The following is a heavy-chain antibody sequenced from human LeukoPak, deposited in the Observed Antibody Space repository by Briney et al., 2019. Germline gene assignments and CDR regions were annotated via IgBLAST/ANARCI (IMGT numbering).Heavy chain of an antibody. J-gene: IGHJ3*02. CDR1: GFTFEDHA. D-gene: IGHD6-13*01. Sequence: PGGFLRLSCAASGFTFEDHAIHWVRHAPGKGLEGVSGISWNSGSIGYADSVKGRFTISRDNAKNSLYLHMNSLRAEDMALYYCAKEAIIASAFDIWGQGTMVTVSS. CDR2: ISWNSGSI. CDR3: AKEAIIASAFDI. V-gene: IGHV3-9*03.